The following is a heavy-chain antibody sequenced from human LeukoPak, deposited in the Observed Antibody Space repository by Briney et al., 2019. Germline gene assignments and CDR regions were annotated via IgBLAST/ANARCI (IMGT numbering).Heavy chain of an antibody. V-gene: IGHV3-7*01. CDR3: ARDRTNDYGHNVGAFDI. Sequence: GGSLRLSCAASGFTFRNSWMTWVRQAPGKGLEWVANIKYDGTERNYVDSVKGRFTISKDNAKDSLYLQMDSLRADDTAVYYCARDRTNDYGHNVGAFDIWGQGTMVTVSS. D-gene: IGHD4-17*01. CDR1: GFTFRNSW. J-gene: IGHJ3*02. CDR2: IKYDGTER.